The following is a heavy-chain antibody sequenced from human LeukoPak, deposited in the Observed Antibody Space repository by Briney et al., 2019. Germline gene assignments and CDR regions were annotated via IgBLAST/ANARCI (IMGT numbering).Heavy chain of an antibody. V-gene: IGHV4-34*01. Sequence: PSETLSLTCAVYGGSFSGYYWNWIRQPPGKGLEWIGEVYHSGSTNYNPSLKSRVTISVDKSKNQFSLKLSSVTAADTAVYYCARDPGSNYYDSSGYSDYWGQGTLVTVSS. D-gene: IGHD3-22*01. CDR1: GGSFSGYY. CDR2: VYHSGST. J-gene: IGHJ4*02. CDR3: ARDPGSNYYDSSGYSDY.